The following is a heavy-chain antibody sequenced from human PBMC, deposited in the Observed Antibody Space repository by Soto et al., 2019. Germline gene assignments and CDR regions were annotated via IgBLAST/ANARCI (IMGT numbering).Heavy chain of an antibody. Sequence: PGGSLRLSCAASGFTFSSYAMHWVRQAPGKGLEWVAVISYDGSNKYYADSVKGRFTISRDNSKNTLYLQMNSLRAEDTAVYYFATPTPRSSGWYYFDYWGQGTLVTVSS. D-gene: IGHD6-19*01. CDR3: ATPTPRSSGWYYFDY. CDR1: GFTFSSYA. V-gene: IGHV3-30-3*01. J-gene: IGHJ4*02. CDR2: ISYDGSNK.